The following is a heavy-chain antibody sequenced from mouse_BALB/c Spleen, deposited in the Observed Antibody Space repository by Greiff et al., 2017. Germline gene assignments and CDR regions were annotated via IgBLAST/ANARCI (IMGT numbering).Heavy chain of an antibody. CDR3: AREKDYGSSYGAMDY. CDR1: GYSFTDYI. J-gene: IGHJ4*01. Sequence: VQLQQTGPELVKPGASVKISCKASGYSFTDYIMLWVKQSHGKSLEWIGNINPYYGSTSYNLKFKGKATLTVDKSSSTAYMQLNSLTSEDSAVYYCAREKDYGSSYGAMDYWGQGTSVTVSS. CDR2: INPYYGST. V-gene: IGHV1-39*01. D-gene: IGHD1-1*01.